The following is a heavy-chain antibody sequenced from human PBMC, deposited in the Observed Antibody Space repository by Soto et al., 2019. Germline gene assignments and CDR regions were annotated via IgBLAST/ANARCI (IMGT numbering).Heavy chain of an antibody. CDR2: MNPKSGFT. D-gene: IGHD3-10*01. V-gene: IGHV1-8*01. J-gene: IGHJ4*02. CDR1: GYTFTNYD. Sequence: GASVKVSCKASGYTFTNYDINWVRQATGQGLEWMGWMNPKSGFTGSAQKFQGRVTMTRDKSKNQLSLKLNTVTAADTAVYYCARDALLSGAVSPYFDCWGRGTLVTVSS. CDR3: ARDALLSGAVSPYFDC.